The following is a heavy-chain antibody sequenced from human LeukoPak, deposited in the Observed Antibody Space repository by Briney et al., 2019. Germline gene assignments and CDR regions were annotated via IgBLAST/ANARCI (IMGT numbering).Heavy chain of an antibody. D-gene: IGHD2-2*02. CDR2: IYYSGNT. J-gene: IGHJ4*02. CDR1: GVSISTYY. Sequence: SETLSLTCTVSGVSISTYYWSWIRQPPGKGLEWIGYIYYSGNTNYNPSLKSRVTISVDTSKNQFSLKLSSVTAADTAVYYCARAYTSWAFDYWGQGTLVTVSS. V-gene: IGHV4-59*01. CDR3: ARAYTSWAFDY.